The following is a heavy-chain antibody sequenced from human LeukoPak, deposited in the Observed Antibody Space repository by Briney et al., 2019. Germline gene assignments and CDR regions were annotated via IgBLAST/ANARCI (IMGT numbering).Heavy chain of an antibody. D-gene: IGHD3-22*01. CDR2: VYWDDDK. J-gene: IGHJ4*02. V-gene: IGHV2-5*02. CDR3: VHRHGSSGYPHSDY. Sequence: SGPTLVKPTQSLTLTCTFSGFSLSTSRVGVGWIRQPPGKALEWLALVYWDDDKRYSPSLKSRLTITKDTSNNQVVLTMTNMDPVDTATYYCVHRHGSSGYPHSDYWGQGTLVTVSS. CDR1: GFSLSTSRVG.